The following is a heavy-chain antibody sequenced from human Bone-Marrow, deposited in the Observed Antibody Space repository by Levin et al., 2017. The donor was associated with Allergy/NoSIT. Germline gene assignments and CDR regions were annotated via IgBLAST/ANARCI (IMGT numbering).Heavy chain of an antibody. Sequence: SETLSLTCTVSNSSISDGHYWGWIRQPPGKGLEWFGNIYHRGSTYYNPSLKSRVTMSVDTSKNQFSLKLSSVTAADTAVYYCARTLGYCSGDGCYYYFDQWGQGTLVTVSS. CDR3: ARTLGYCSGDGCYYYFDQ. CDR2: IYHRGST. J-gene: IGHJ4*02. V-gene: IGHV4-38-2*02. CDR1: NSSISDGHY. D-gene: IGHD2-15*01.